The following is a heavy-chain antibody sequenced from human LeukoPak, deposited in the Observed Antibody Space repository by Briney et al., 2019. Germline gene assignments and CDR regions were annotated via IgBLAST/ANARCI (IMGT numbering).Heavy chain of an antibody. J-gene: IGHJ4*02. CDR2: IYPIDSDA. Sequence: GESLKISSKGSGYPFDNYWIGWVRQMPGKGLEWMGIIYPIDSDARYSPSFQGQVTFSVDTSIGTAYLQWSSLKASDTAMYYCARHQSHVVSEAFDYWGQGTLITVSS. CDR1: GYPFDNYW. D-gene: IGHD2-15*01. CDR3: ARHQSHVVSEAFDY. V-gene: IGHV5-51*01.